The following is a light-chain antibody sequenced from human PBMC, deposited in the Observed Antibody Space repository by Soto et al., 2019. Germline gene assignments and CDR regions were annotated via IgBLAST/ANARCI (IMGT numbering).Light chain of an antibody. CDR1: SSKIGSNY. V-gene: IGLV1-47*01. Sequence: QSVLTQPPSASGTPGQRVTISCSGSSSKIGSNYVYWYQQLPGTAPKLLIYRNNQRPSGVPDRFSGSNSGTSASLAISGLRSGDEADYFCAAWDDSLEVVFSGGTKLTVL. J-gene: IGLJ2*01. CDR2: RNN. CDR3: AAWDDSLEVV.